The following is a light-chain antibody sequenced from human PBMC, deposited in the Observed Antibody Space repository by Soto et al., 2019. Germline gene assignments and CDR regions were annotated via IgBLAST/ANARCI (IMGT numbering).Light chain of an antibody. CDR1: QSISSW. CDR2: DAS. J-gene: IGKJ5*01. Sequence: EIQIAQSPSTLSASLGDRVTITCRASQSISSWLAWYQQKPGKAPNLLIYDASSLESGVPSRFSGSGSGTEFTLTISGLLPEDFAAYHCQQLYTLPFTFGQGTRLEIK. V-gene: IGKV1-5*01. CDR3: QQLYTLPFT.